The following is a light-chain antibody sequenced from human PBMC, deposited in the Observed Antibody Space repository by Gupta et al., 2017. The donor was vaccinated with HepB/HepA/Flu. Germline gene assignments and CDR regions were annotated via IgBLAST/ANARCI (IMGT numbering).Light chain of an antibody. J-gene: IGKJ3*01. CDR2: DAS. Sequence: ETVLTQSPGTLSLSPGERATLSCRASQSVSSYLAWYQHKPGQAPRLLIYDASNRATGIPARFSGSGSGTDVTLTISSLEPEDFEVYYCQQRSNWPPRLTFGPGTKVDIK. CDR1: QSVSSY. CDR3: QQRSNWPPRLT. V-gene: IGKV3-11*01.